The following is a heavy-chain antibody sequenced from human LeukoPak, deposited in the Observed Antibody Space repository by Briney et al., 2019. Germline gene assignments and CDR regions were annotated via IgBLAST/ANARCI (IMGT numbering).Heavy chain of an antibody. CDR1: GFSLSNYN. Sequence: GGSLRLSWAASGFSLSNYNMNWVRQAPGKGLEWTSYISISTNTILYADSVKGRFTISRDNSKNTVSLQLSSLRVEDTAVYFCAKDREDSAMISGLFDLWGRGTLVTVSS. CDR2: ISISTNTI. CDR3: AKDREDSAMISGLFDL. J-gene: IGHJ2*01. D-gene: IGHD5-18*01. V-gene: IGHV3-48*01.